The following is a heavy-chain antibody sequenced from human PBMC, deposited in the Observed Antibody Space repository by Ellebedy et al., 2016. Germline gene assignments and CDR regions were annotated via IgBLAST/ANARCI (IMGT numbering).Heavy chain of an antibody. CDR3: ARDGSEWSRDY. D-gene: IGHD3-3*01. CDR1: GFNFNSYA. CDR2: ISFDGSKK. J-gene: IGHJ4*02. V-gene: IGHV3-30*04. Sequence: GESLKISCAASGFNFNSYAMHWVRQAPGKGLQWVAVISFDGSKKDYAASVKGRFIISRDNAKNSLFLQMNSLRVEDTAVYYCARDGSEWSRDYWGQGTLVTVSS.